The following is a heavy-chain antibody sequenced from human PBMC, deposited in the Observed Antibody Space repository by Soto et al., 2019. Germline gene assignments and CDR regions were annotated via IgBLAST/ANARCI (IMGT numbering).Heavy chain of an antibody. Sequence: GSLRLSCAASGFPLSTYALHWVRHAPGQGLEWVAVLSQDERNNFYADSVKGRFTTSRDNSKSTLSLQMNSLRAEDTALYYCARDRDEDGGTSDAFDMWGQGTIVT. CDR3: ARDRDEDGGTSDAFDM. CDR2: LSQDERNN. D-gene: IGHD2-15*01. CDR1: GFPLSTYA. J-gene: IGHJ3*02. V-gene: IGHV3-30*04.